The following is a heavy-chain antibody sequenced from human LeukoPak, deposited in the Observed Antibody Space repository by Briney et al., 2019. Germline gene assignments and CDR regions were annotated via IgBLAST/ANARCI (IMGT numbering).Heavy chain of an antibody. CDR2: IYYSGST. J-gene: IGHJ4*02. Sequence: SETLSLTCTVSGGSISSSSYYWGWIRQPPGKGLEWIGSIYYSGSTYYNPSLKSRVTISVDTSKNQFSLKLSSVTAADTAVYYCARGSYSSSWYGYYFDYWGQGTLVTVSS. D-gene: IGHD6-13*01. V-gene: IGHV4-39*07. CDR3: ARGSYSSSWYGYYFDY. CDR1: GGSISSSSYY.